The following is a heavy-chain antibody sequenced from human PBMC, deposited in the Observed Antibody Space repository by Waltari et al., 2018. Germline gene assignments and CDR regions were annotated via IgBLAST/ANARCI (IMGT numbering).Heavy chain of an antibody. D-gene: IGHD2-15*01. CDR2: IYTSGST. CDR3: ARDPAPLDPTGGAFDI. V-gene: IGHV4-61*02. CDR1: GGSISSGSYY. J-gene: IGHJ3*02. Sequence: QVQLQESGPGLVKPSQTLSLTCTVSGGSISSGSYYWSWIRQPAGKGLEWIGRIYTSGSTNYNPSLKSRVTISVDTSKNQFSLKLSSVTAADTAVYYCARDPAPLDPTGGAFDIWGQGTMVTVSS.